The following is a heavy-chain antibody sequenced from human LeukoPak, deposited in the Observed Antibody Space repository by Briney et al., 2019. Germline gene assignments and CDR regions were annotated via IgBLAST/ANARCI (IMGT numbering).Heavy chain of an antibody. D-gene: IGHD3-16*01. CDR3: ARRTSFGSFGY. CDR2: ITPMFGTT. CDR1: GGPFSHYI. J-gene: IGHJ4*02. V-gene: IGHV1-69*06. Sequence: SVKVSCKSSGGPFSHYIIIWVRQAPGKGLERMGGITPMFGTTNYAQKFQGRVTITADKSTNTSYLELSRLRFDDTAVFYCARRTSFGSFGYWGQGTLVTVSS.